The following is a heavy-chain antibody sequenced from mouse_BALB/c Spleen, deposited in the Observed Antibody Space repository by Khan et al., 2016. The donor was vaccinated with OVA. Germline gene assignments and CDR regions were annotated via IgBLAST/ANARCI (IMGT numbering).Heavy chain of an antibody. CDR1: GYTFTTYT. D-gene: IGHD2-14*01. Sequence: QVQLKESGAELARPGASVKMSCKASGYTFTTYTIHWVKQRPGQGLEWIGYIIPSTDYTTYNQKFKHKATLTADKSSSTAYMQLSSLTSDDSAVYYCAKEGAYYRSDGWFAYWGQGTLVTVSA. J-gene: IGHJ3*01. CDR3: AKEGAYYRSDGWFAY. CDR2: IIPSTDYT. V-gene: IGHV1-4*01.